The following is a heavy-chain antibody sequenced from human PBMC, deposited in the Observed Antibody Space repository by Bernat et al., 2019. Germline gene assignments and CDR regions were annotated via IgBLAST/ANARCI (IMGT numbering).Heavy chain of an antibody. CDR3: ARVLMRPPPNAAFDI. Sequence: QVQLVQSGAEVKKPGASVKVSCKTSGYTFTSYAISWMRQAPGQGLEWMGWISGYNGNTNYTQKFQGRVTMTTDTSTSTAYMELRSLRSDDTAVYFCARVLMRPPPNAAFDIWGQGTMVTVS. CDR2: ISGYNGNT. J-gene: IGHJ3*02. V-gene: IGHV1-18*01. D-gene: IGHD2-8*01. CDR1: GYTFTSYA.